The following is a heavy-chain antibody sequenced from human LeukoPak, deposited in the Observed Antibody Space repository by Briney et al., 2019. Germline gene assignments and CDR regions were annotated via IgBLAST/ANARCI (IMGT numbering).Heavy chain of an antibody. V-gene: IGHV4-39*01. D-gene: IGHD3-22*01. CDR2: IYYSGST. CDR1: GGSISSSSYS. Sequence: SETLSLTCTVSGGSISSSSYSWGWLRQPPGKGLEWIVSIYYSGSTYYNPSLKSRVTISVDTSKNQFSLKLSSVTAADTAVYYCARHYYDSSGYRSNWFDPWGQGTLVTVSS. J-gene: IGHJ5*02. CDR3: ARHYYDSSGYRSNWFDP.